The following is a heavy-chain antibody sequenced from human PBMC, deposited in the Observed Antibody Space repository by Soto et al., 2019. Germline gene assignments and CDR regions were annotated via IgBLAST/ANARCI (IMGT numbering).Heavy chain of an antibody. CDR2: INAGNGNA. CDR1: GYTFSNYA. Sequence: ASVKVSCKASGYTFSNYAMHWVRQAPGQRLEWMGWINAGNGNAEYSQRFQGRVTISRDTSAITAYMEVSSLRSEDTAVYYCARALVNLVVAATHSYYYGMDVRRHGTTVTVSS. D-gene: IGHD2-15*01. CDR3: ARALVNLVVAATHSYYYGMDV. J-gene: IGHJ6*02. V-gene: IGHV1-3*01.